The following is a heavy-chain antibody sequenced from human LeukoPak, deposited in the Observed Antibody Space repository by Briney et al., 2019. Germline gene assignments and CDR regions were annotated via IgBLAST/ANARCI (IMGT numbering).Heavy chain of an antibody. J-gene: IGHJ4*02. CDR1: GFTFSDHY. CDR3: AREAVAGRSFFDY. V-gene: IGHV3-72*01. CDR2: TRSKANSYTT. Sequence: GSLRLSCAASGFTFSDHYMDWARQAPGKGLEWVGRTRSKANSYTTEYAASVKGRFTISRDDSKNSLYLQMNSLKTEDTAVYYCAREAVAGRSFFDYWGQGTLVTVSS. D-gene: IGHD6-19*01.